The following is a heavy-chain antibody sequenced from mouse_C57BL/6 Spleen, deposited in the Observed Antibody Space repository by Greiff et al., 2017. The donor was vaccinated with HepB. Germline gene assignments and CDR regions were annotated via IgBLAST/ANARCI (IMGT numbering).Heavy chain of an antibody. Sequence: VKLVESGPELVKPGASVKLSCKASGYTFTSYDINWVKQRPGQGLEWIGWIYPRDGSTKYNEKFKGKATLTVDTSSSTAYMELHSLTSEDSAVYFCARGNWFAYWGQGTLVTVSA. J-gene: IGHJ3*01. CDR1: GYTFTSYD. CDR2: IYPRDGST. CDR3: ARGNWFAY. V-gene: IGHV1-85*01.